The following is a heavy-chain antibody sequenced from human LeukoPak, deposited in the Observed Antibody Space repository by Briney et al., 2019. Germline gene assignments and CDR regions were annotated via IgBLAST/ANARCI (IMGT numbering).Heavy chain of an antibody. Sequence: ASVKVSCKASGYTFTGYYLHWVRQAPGQGLEWMGWINPNSGGTGYAQKFQGRATMTRNTSISTAYMELSSLRSEDTAVYYCARAPLWFGEILPPDYWGQGTLVTVSS. CDR2: INPNSGGT. J-gene: IGHJ4*02. CDR3: ARAPLWFGEILPPDY. V-gene: IGHV1-2*02. CDR1: GYTFTGYY. D-gene: IGHD3-10*01.